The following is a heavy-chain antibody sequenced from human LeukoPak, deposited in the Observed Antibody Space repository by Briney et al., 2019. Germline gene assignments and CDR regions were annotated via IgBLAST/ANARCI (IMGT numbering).Heavy chain of an antibody. J-gene: IGHJ6*02. CDR3: ASYSAGDILTGYLPRDYYYGMDV. CDR1: GYTFTSYA. V-gene: IGHV1-3*01. CDR2: INAGNGNT. D-gene: IGHD3-9*01. Sequence: RASVKVSCKASGYTFTSYAMHWVCQAPGQRLEWMGWINAGNGNTKYSQKFQGRVTITRDTSASTAYMELSSLRSEDTAVYYCASYSAGDILTGYLPRDYYYGMDVWGQGTTVTVSS.